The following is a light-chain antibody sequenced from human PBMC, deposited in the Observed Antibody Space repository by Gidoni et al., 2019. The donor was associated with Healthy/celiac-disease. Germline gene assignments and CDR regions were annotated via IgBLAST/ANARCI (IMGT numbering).Light chain of an antibody. V-gene: IGLV2-23*03. CDR1: SSDVGRDNL. CDR2: EGR. J-gene: IGLJ2*01. CDR3: CSYAGSSTFHVV. Sequence: QSALTQPASVSGSPAPSITISCTGTSSDVGRDNLVSWYQQHPGHAPKLMIYEGRKRPSGVSNRFSGSKSGNTASLTISGLQAEDEADYYCCSYAGSSTFHVVFGGGTKLTVL.